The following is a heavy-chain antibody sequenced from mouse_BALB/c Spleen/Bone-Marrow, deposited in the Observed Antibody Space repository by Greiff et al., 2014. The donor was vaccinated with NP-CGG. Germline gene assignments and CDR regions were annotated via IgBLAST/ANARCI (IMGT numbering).Heavy chain of an antibody. CDR1: GYSITSGFA. V-gene: IGHV3-2*02. J-gene: IGHJ2*01. CDR3: ARSGNFFDY. D-gene: IGHD1-3*01. CDR2: ITSSGRT. Sequence: DVKLVESGPGLVKPSQSLSLTCTVTGYSITSGFAWNWIRQFPGKNLEWMGYITSSGRTSYHPSLKGRISITRDTSKNQFFLQLNSVTTEDTATYYCARSGNFFDYWGQGTTLTVSS.